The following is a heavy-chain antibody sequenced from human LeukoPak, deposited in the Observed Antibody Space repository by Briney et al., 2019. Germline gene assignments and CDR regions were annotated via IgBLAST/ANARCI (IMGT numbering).Heavy chain of an antibody. V-gene: IGHV7-4-1*02. Sequence: ASVKVSCKSSGYTFTDYFLHWVRQAPGQGLEWMGWINTNTGNPTYAQGFTGRFVFSLDTSVSTAYLQISSLKAEDTAVYYCARWSGGYYYYGMDVWGQGTTVTVSS. J-gene: IGHJ6*02. CDR3: ARWSGGYYYYGMDV. CDR2: INTNTGNP. D-gene: IGHD3-10*01. CDR1: GYTFTDYF.